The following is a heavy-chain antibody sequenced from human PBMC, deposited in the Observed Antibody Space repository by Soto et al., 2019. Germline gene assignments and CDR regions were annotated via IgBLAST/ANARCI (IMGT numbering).Heavy chain of an antibody. J-gene: IGHJ6*02. V-gene: IGHV4-39*01. CDR1: GGSISSTSYY. CDR3: ARREGYYGDYYYYYGMGV. D-gene: IGHD4-17*01. CDR2: IYYSGST. Sequence: SETLSLTCTVTGGSISSTSYYWGWSGEPPGKGLEWIGSIYYSGSTYYNPSLKSRVTISVDTSKNQFSLKLSSVTAADTAVYYCARREGYYGDYYYYYGMGVWGQGTTVT.